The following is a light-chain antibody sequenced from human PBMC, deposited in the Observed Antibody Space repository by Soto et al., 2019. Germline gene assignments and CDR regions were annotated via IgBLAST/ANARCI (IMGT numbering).Light chain of an antibody. J-gene: IGKJ1*01. CDR1: QSVTSN. CDR2: GAS. Sequence: AQSHNTLSVAPRERTTLSCRASQSVTSNLAWYQQKPGHAPRLLIYGASTRATGIPARFSGSGSGTEFTLAISSLQSEDFAVYYCQHYADWRRTSGQGTRL. V-gene: IGKV3-15*01. CDR3: QHYADWRRT.